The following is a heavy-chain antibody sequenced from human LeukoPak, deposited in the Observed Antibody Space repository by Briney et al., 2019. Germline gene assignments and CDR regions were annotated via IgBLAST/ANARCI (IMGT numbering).Heavy chain of an antibody. V-gene: IGHV3-23*01. CDR1: GFTFSSYA. J-gene: IGHJ4*02. D-gene: IGHD6-6*01. CDR3: AKAFTTITARFDD. CDR2: ISGSGGTT. Sequence: GGSLRLSCAASGFTFSSYAMNWVRQAPGKGLEWVSLISGSGGTTYYADSVKGRFTISRDTSKNTLYLQMNSLRAEDTAVYYCAKAFTTITARFDDWGQGTLVTVSS.